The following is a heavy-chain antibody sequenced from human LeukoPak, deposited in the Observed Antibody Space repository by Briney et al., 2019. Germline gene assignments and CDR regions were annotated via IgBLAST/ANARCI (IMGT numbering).Heavy chain of an antibody. CDR1: GGSISSYY. CDR2: IYYSGST. CDR3: ARVKKLNGVQFAFDI. V-gene: IGHV4-59*01. Sequence: PSETLSLTCTVSGGSISSYYWSWIRQPPGKGLEWIGYIYYSGSTNYNPSLKSRVTISVDTSKNQFSLKLSSVTAADTAVYYCARVKKLNGVQFAFDIWGQGTMVTVSS. J-gene: IGHJ3*02. D-gene: IGHD2-8*01.